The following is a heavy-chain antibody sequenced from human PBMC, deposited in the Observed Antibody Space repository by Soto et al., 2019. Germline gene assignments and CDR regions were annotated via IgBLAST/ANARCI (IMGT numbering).Heavy chain of an antibody. V-gene: IGHV3-23*01. CDR2: ISGSGGST. CDR3: AKVLLWFGELSLGDYYFDY. CDR1: GFTFSSYA. Sequence: EVQLLESGGGLVQPGGSLRLSCAASGFTFSSYAMSWVRQAPGKGLEWVSAISGSGGSTYYADSVKGRFTISRDNSKNTLYLQMNSLRAEDTAVYYFAKVLLWFGELSLGDYYFDYWGQGTLVTVSS. J-gene: IGHJ4*02. D-gene: IGHD3-10*01.